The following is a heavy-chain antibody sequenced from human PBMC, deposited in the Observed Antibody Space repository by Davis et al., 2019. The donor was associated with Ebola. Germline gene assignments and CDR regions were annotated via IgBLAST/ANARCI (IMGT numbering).Heavy chain of an antibody. CDR1: GYSLRRYW. J-gene: IGHJ4*02. CDR3: ARLYGDYPDY. V-gene: IGHV5-10-1*01. D-gene: IGHD4-17*01. CDR2: IDPSDSYT. Sequence: CESPNTHRKGSGYSLRRYWITRVRQMPGKGLEWIGRIDPSDSYTNYSPSFQGHVTISVDKSISTAYLQWSSLKASDTAMYYCARLYGDYPDYWGQGTLVTVSS.